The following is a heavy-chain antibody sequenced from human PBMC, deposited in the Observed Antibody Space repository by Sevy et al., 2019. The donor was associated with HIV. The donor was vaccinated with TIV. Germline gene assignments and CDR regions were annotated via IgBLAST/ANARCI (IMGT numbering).Heavy chain of an antibody. CDR1: GFTFSTYA. CDR2: ISASGGST. V-gene: IGHV3-23*01. J-gene: IGHJ4*02. D-gene: IGHD3-3*01. CDR3: ARVYDYWSGYFDY. Sequence: GGSLRLSCAASGFTFSTYAMNWVRQAPAKGLEWVSVISASGGSTDYADSVKGRFTISRDNSKNTLYLQMNSLRAEDTAIYYCARVYDYWSGYFDYWGQGTLVTGSS.